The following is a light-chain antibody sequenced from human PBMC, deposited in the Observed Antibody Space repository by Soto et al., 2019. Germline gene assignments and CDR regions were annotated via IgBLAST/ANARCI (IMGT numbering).Light chain of an antibody. CDR1: QSVGSK. Sequence: EIVMTQSPATLSVSPGERATLSCRASQSVGSKLAWYQQKPGQAPRLLIYGASTRATGIPARFSGGGSGTEFTLTISSLQSEDFALYYCQQYNNLPQTFGQGTKVEIE. J-gene: IGKJ1*01. V-gene: IGKV3-15*01. CDR2: GAS. CDR3: QQYNNLPQT.